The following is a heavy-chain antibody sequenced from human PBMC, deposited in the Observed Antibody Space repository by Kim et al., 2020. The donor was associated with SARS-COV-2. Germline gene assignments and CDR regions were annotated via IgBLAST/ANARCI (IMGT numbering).Heavy chain of an antibody. J-gene: IGHJ4*02. D-gene: IGHD3-10*01. V-gene: IGHV3-23*01. Sequence: GGSLRLSCEASGFIFSSYVMSWVRQAPGKGLEWVSAIGGSGSIVYADSVKGRFTISRDNSKNTVYLQMNTPRAEDTAVYYCANIGGWGTFLGYWGRGTLVTVSS. CDR2: IGGSGSI. CDR3: ANIGGWGTFLGY. CDR1: GFIFSSYV.